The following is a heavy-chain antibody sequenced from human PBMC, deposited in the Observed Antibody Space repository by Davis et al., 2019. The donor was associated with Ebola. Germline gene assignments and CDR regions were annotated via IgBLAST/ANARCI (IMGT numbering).Heavy chain of an antibody. CDR2: IDWNSGRT. Sequence: PGGSLRLSCAASGFSFDDYAMHWVRQAPGRGLEWVSGIDWNSGRTGYADSVKGRFTISRDNAKNSLYLQMNSLRAEDTALYYCAKDIGMRMTNWFDPWGQGTLVTVSS. CDR3: AKDIGMRMTNWFDP. V-gene: IGHV3-9*01. J-gene: IGHJ5*02. D-gene: IGHD2-15*01. CDR1: GFSFDDYA.